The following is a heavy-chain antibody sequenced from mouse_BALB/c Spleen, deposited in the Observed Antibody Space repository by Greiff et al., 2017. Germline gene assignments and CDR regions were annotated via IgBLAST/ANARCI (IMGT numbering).Heavy chain of an antibody. CDR2: ISNGGGST. CDR1: GFTFSSYT. Sequence: DVMLVESGGGLVQPGGSLKLSCAASGFTFSSYTMSWVRQTPEKRLEWVAYISNGGGSTYYPDTVKGRFTISRDNAKNTLYLQMSSLKSEDTAMYYCARSYYDYDAFYAMDYWGQGTSVTVSS. J-gene: IGHJ4*01. CDR3: ARSYYDYDAFYAMDY. D-gene: IGHD2-4*01. V-gene: IGHV5-12-2*01.